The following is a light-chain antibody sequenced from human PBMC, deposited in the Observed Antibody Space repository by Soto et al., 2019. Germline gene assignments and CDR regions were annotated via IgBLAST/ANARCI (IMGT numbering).Light chain of an antibody. CDR3: QQYGSSLGVT. CDR2: GAS. CDR1: QSVSSSY. Sequence: EIVLTQSPGTLSLSPGERATLSCRASQSVSSSYLAWYQQKPGQAPRLLIYGASSRAPGIPDRFSGSGSGTDFTLTISRLEPEDFAVYYCQQYGSSLGVTFGGGTKVEIK. V-gene: IGKV3-20*01. J-gene: IGKJ4*01.